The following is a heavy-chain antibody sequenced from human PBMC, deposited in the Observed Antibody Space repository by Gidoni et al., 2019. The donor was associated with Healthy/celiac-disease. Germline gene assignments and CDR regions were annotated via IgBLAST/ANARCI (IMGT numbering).Heavy chain of an antibody. CDR3: ARGYSSSWYAVDY. CDR2: ISSSSSTI. V-gene: IGHV3-48*02. Sequence: EVQLVESGGGLVQPGGSLRLSCAASGFTSSSYSMNWVRQAPGKGLEWVSYISSSSSTIYYADSVKGRFTISRDNAKNSLYLQMNSLRDEDTAVYYCARGYSSSWYAVDYWGQGTLVTVSS. CDR1: GFTSSSYS. J-gene: IGHJ4*02. D-gene: IGHD6-13*01.